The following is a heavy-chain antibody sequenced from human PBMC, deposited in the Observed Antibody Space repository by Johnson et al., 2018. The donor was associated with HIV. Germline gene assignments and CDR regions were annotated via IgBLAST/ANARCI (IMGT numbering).Heavy chain of an antibody. J-gene: IGHJ3*02. D-gene: IGHD6-13*01. CDR1: GFTFSSYW. CDR3: AKTYSSSWYAFDI. Sequence: VQLVESGGGLVQPGGSLRLSCAASGFTFSSYWMHWVRQAPGKGLVWVSRINSDGSSTSYADSVKGRFTISRDNAKNTLYLQMNSLRAEDTAVYYCAKTYSSSWYAFDIWGQGTMVTVSS. V-gene: IGHV3-74*02. CDR2: INSDGSST.